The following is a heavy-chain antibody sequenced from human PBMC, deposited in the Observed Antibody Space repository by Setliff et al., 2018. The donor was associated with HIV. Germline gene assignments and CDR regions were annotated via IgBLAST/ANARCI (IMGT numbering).Heavy chain of an antibody. CDR2: INHTGNT. V-gene: IGHV4-34*01. J-gene: IGHJ4*02. CDR3: ARGKGGLVGPAEFDY. D-gene: IGHD1-26*01. Sequence: SETLSLTCAVYGGSFSGYHWNWIRQFPGKGLEWIGEINHTGNTQYNPSLKSRVTMSEETSKNQFSLKLKSVTAADTAIYFCARGKGGLVGPAEFDYWGPGTLVTVSS. CDR1: GGSFSGYH.